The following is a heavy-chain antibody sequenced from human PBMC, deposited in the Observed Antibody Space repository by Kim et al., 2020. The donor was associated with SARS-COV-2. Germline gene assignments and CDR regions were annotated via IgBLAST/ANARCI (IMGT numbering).Heavy chain of an antibody. CDR2: IYYSGST. D-gene: IGHD7-27*01. CDR3: ARGRDWGNFDY. CDR1: GGSISSYY. J-gene: IGHJ4*02. V-gene: IGHV4-59*13. Sequence: SETLSHTCTVSGGSISSYYWSWIRQPPGKGLEWIGYIYYSGSTNYNPSLKSRVTISVDTSKNQFSLKLSSVTAADTAVYYCARGRDWGNFDYWGQGTLVTVSS.